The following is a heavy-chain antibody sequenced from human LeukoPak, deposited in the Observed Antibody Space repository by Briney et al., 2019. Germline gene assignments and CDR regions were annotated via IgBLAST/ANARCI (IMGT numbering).Heavy chain of an antibody. J-gene: IGHJ4*02. CDR2: IYYSGST. CDR1: GGSISSYY. Sequence: PSETLSLTCTVSGGSISSYYWSWTRQPPGKGLEWIGYIYYSGSTNYNPSLKSRVTISVDTSKNQFSLKLSSVTAADTAVYYCARVPPRGKAVAGTAYFDYWGQGTLVTVSS. V-gene: IGHV4-59*01. CDR3: ARVPPRGKAVAGTAYFDY. D-gene: IGHD6-19*01.